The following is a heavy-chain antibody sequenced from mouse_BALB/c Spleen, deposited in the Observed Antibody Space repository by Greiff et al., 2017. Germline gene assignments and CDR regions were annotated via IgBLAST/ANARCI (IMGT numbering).Heavy chain of an antibody. J-gene: IGHJ2*01. V-gene: IGHV1-18*01. D-gene: IGHD2-4*01. CDR2: INPNNGGT. CDR3: TRRNDYDGGGFDY. CDR1: GYTFTDYN. Sequence: VQLKESGPELVKPGASVKIPCKASGYTFTDYNMDWVKQSHGKSLEWIGDINPNNGGTIYNQKFKGKATLTVDKSSSTAYMELRSLTSEDTAVYCCTRRNDYDGGGFDYWGQGTTLTVSS.